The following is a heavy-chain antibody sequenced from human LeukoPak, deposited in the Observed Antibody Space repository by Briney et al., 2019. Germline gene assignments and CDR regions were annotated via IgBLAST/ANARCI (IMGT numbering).Heavy chain of an antibody. D-gene: IGHD4-23*01. CDR3: ARVAYGGNSGFPFDY. CDR2: IYTSGST. CDR1: GGSISSGSYY. V-gene: IGHV4-61*02. J-gene: IGHJ4*02. Sequence: SETLSLTCTVSGGSISSGSYYWSWIRQPAGKGLEWIGRIYTSGSTNCNPSLKSRVTISVDTSKNQFSLKLSSVTAADTAVYYCARVAYGGNSGFPFDYWGQGTLVTVSS.